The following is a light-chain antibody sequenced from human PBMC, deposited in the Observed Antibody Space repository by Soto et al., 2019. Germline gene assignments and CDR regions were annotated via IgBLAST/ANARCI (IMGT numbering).Light chain of an antibody. J-gene: IGKJ5*01. Sequence: DFQMTQSPSSLSASVGDSVTITCQASQDINKNLIWYQQKPGKAPKXLIYDASDLETGVPSRFSGSGSGTGFTLTISSLQPEDGATYDGQQYESLPLTFGQGTRLEIK. CDR2: DAS. CDR3: QQYESLPLT. CDR1: QDINKN. V-gene: IGKV1-33*01.